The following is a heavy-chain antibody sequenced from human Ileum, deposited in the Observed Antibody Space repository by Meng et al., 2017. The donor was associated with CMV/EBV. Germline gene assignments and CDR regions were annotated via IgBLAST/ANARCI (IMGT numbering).Heavy chain of an antibody. J-gene: IGHJ4*02. V-gene: IGHV6-1*01. CDR1: GDSVSSHSAS. D-gene: IGHD1-1*01. CDR2: TYYRSKWYY. Sequence: CALSGDSVSSHSASWSWLRQSPSRGLEWLVRTYYRSKWYYDYAVSVKSRITIDPDTSKNQFSLHLNSVTPDDTAVYYCANGNYFFDYWGQGTLVTVSS. CDR3: ANGNYFFDY.